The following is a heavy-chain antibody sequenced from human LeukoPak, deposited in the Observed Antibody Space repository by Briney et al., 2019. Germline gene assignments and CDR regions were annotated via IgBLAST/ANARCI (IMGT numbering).Heavy chain of an antibody. D-gene: IGHD3-22*01. CDR3: AVGSLGTSSGYYDPPYWYFDL. V-gene: IGHV4-4*07. CDR2: IYTSGST. Sequence: PSETLSLTCTVSGGSISSYYWSWIRQPAGKGLEWTGRIYTSGSTNYNPSLKSRVTMSVDTSKNQFSLKLSSVTAADTAVYYCAVGSLGTSSGYYDPPYWYFDLWGRGTLVTVSS. J-gene: IGHJ2*01. CDR1: GGSISSYY.